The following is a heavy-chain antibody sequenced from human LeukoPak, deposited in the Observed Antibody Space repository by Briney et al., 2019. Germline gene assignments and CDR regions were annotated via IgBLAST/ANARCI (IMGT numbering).Heavy chain of an antibody. CDR3: ARDLHPGLTGYFDY. J-gene: IGHJ4*02. Sequence: SETLSLTCAVYGGSFSGYFWSWIRQPPGKGLEWIGEINHSGSTNYNPSLKSRVTISVDTSKNQFSLKLNSVTAADTAVYYCARDLHPGLTGYFDYWGQGTLVTVSS. D-gene: IGHD1-14*01. CDR1: GGSFSGYF. V-gene: IGHV4-34*01. CDR2: INHSGST.